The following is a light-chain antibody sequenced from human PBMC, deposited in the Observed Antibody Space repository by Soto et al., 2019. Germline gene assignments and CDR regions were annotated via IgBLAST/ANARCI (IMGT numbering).Light chain of an antibody. CDR1: TGAVTSGHY. Sequence: QAVVTQEPSLTVSPGGTVTLTCGSSTGAVTSGHYPYWFQQKPGQALRTLIYDTSNKHSWTPARFSGSLLGGKAALTLSGAQPEDEAEYYCLLSYSGARQVFGGGTKLTVL. J-gene: IGLJ2*01. V-gene: IGLV7-46*01. CDR3: LLSYSGARQV. CDR2: DTS.